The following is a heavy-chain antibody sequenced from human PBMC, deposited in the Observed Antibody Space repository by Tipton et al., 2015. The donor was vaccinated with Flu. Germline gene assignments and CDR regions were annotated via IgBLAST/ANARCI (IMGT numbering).Heavy chain of an antibody. Sequence: TLSLTCTVSGASINTNYYYWVWIRQPPGKGLDWIGSISYSGTTLYNPSLDSRVSISADTPKNQFSLMLNSLTAADTGVYYCARDRYYETTGYRRKHDAFDVWGQGTVVTVSS. CDR3: ARDRYYETTGYRRKHDAFDV. D-gene: IGHD1-1*01. V-gene: IGHV4-39*07. J-gene: IGHJ3*01. CDR2: ISYSGTT. CDR1: GASINTNYYY.